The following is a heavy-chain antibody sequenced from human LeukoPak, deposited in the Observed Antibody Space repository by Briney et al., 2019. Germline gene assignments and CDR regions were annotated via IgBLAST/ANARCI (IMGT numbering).Heavy chain of an antibody. D-gene: IGHD5-12*01. J-gene: IGHJ4*02. CDR2: ISWDGGST. V-gene: IGHV3-43*01. Sequence: PGGSLRLSCAASGFTFSNYWMSWVRQAPGKGLEWVSLISWDGGSTYYADSVKGRFTISRDNSKNSLYLQMNSLRTEDTALYYCAKEVGGYSGYDSLYFDYWGQGTLVTVSS. CDR1: GFTFSNYW. CDR3: AKEVGGYSGYDSLYFDY.